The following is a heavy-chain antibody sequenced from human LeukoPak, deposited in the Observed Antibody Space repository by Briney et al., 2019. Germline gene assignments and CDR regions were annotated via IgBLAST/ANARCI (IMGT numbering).Heavy chain of an antibody. Sequence: SETLSLTCTVSGASINYNYWSWVRQPPGKGLEWIGYIYHRDNTNYNPSLENRVTISLDTSRSQFSLKLRSVTAADTAVYYCAGTHYDFWSAYLDSWGQGTLVTVSS. CDR1: GASINYNY. D-gene: IGHD3-3*01. V-gene: IGHV4-59*01. CDR3: AGTHYDFWSAYLDS. J-gene: IGHJ4*02. CDR2: IYHRDNT.